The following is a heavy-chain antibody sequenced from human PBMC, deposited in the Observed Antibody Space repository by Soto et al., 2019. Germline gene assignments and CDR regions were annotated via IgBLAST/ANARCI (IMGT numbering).Heavy chain of an antibody. J-gene: IGHJ4*02. V-gene: IGHV4-30-4*01. CDR1: GGSISSGDYY. Sequence: SETLSLTCTVSGGSISSGDYYWSWIRQPPGKGLEWIGYIYYSGSTYYNPSLKSRVTISVDTSKNQFSLKLSSVTAADTAVYYCARVGGFGATIIDYWXQGTLVTVSS. CDR3: ARVGGFGATIIDY. CDR2: IYYSGST. D-gene: IGHD3-10*01.